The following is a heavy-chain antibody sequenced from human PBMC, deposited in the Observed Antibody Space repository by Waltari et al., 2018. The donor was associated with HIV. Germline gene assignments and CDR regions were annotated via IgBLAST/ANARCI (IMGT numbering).Heavy chain of an antibody. CDR1: PGSFTSVSFY. CDR2: IYNRGRT. D-gene: IGHD3-16*01. Sequence: QVQLQESGPGLVKPSQTLSLPCTVSPGSFTSVSFYWSWIRQDPGKGLEWIGYIYNRGRTYYNPSLKSRVTISLVTLKNQFSLNLSSVTAADTALYYCARGGGIPPVWGQGTLVTVSS. V-gene: IGHV4-31*03. CDR3: ARGGGIPPV. J-gene: IGHJ4*02.